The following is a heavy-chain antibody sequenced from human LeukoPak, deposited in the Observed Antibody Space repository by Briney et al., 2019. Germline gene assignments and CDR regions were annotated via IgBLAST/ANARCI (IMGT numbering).Heavy chain of an antibody. J-gene: IGHJ4*02. CDR3: AKGRIYYSSGNVDY. Sequence: PGGSLRLSCAASGFIFSSYAMTWVRQAPGKGLEWVSTISGGDDTYYADSVKGRFTISRDNSKNTLYVEMYSLRAEDTAVYYCAKGRIYYSSGNVDYWGQGTLVTVSS. V-gene: IGHV3-23*01. D-gene: IGHD3-10*01. CDR1: GFIFSSYA. CDR2: ISGGDDT.